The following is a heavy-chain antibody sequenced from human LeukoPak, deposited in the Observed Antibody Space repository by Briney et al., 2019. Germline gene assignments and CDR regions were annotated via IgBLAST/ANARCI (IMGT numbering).Heavy chain of an antibody. CDR2: INPNSGDT. Sequence: ASVKVSCKVSGYSFTVYYFHWVRQAPGQGLEWMGWINPNSGDTNYAQKFQGRVTMTRDTSISTAYMDLSRLGADDTAVYYCANGPTVITTGALDYWGQGTLVTVSS. V-gene: IGHV1-2*02. CDR3: ANGPTVITTGALDY. D-gene: IGHD4-23*01. CDR1: GYSFTVYY. J-gene: IGHJ4*02.